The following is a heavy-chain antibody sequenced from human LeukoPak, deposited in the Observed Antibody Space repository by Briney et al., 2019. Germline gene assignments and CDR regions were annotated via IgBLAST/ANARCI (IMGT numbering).Heavy chain of an antibody. V-gene: IGHV1-46*01. CDR3: ASKIYDSSGYYDDDGMDV. D-gene: IGHD3-22*01. Sequence: GASVKVSCKASGYTFTGYYMHWVRQAPGQGLEWMGWINPNSGSTSYAQKFQGRVTMTRDTSTSTVYMELSSLRSEDTAVYYCASKIYDSSGYYDDDGMDVWGQGTTVTVSS. CDR1: GYTFTGYY. CDR2: INPNSGST. J-gene: IGHJ6*02.